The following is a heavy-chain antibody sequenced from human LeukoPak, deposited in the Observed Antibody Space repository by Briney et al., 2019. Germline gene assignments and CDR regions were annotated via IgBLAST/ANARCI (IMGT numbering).Heavy chain of an antibody. V-gene: IGHV4-34*01. CDR1: GGSFSGYY. CDR2: INHSGST. Sequence: SGTLSLTCAVYGGSFSGYYWSWIRQPPGKGLEWIGEINHSGSTNYNPSLKSRVTISVDTSKNQFSLKLSSVTAADTAVYYCARGDYGSGSYYKSYYYYGMDVWGKGTTVTVSS. D-gene: IGHD3-10*01. J-gene: IGHJ6*04. CDR3: ARGDYGSGSYYKSYYYYGMDV.